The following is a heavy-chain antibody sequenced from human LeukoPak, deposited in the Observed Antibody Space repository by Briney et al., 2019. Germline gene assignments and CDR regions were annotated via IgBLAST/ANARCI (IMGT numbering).Heavy chain of an antibody. Sequence: GGSLRLSCAASGFTFSRYGMHWVRQAPGKGLEWEAFVRYDGSNKYYADSVKGRFTVSRDNSKNTLYLETNSLRTEDTAVYYCAKDRTSDNSDDDYWGQGTLVTVSS. J-gene: IGHJ4*02. CDR1: GFTFSRYG. V-gene: IGHV3-30*02. D-gene: IGHD3-22*01. CDR3: AKDRTSDNSDDDY. CDR2: VRYDGSNK.